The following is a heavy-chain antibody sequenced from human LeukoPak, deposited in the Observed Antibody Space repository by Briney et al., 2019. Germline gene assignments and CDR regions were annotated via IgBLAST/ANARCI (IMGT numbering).Heavy chain of an antibody. CDR2: IYSSGST. D-gene: IGHD3-16*02. V-gene: IGHV4-4*09. CDR3: ARQRLGEISLTAFDI. CDR1: GGSISSNY. J-gene: IGHJ3*02. Sequence: SETLSLTCTVSGGSISSNYWNWIRQPPGKGLEWIGYIYSSGSTNYNPSLKSRVTMSVDTSKNQFSLKLMSVTAADTAVYYCARQRLGEISLTAFDIWDRGTMVTVSS.